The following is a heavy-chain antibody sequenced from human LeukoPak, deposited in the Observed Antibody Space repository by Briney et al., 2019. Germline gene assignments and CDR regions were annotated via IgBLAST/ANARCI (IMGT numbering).Heavy chain of an antibody. V-gene: IGHV1-69*06. Sequence: SVRVSCKASGDTFSSYAISWVRQAPGQGLEWMGGIIPIFGSPNYAQRFQGRVTITADKSTSAAYMELSSLTYEDTAVYYCARDVPVEMAVSGYFDFWGQGTLVTVSS. CDR1: GDTFSSYA. CDR2: IIPIFGSP. J-gene: IGHJ4*02. CDR3: ARDVPVEMAVSGYFDF. D-gene: IGHD5-24*01.